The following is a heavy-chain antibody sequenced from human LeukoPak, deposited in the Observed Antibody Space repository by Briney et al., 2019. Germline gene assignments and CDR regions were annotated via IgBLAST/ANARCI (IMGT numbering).Heavy chain of an antibody. CDR3: SRDVESDSGAMDV. D-gene: IGHD1-26*01. CDR2: IRSKAYGGTT. Sequence: QTGGSLRLPCTASGFTFGDYGMSWVRQAPGKGLEWVAFIRSKAYGGTTECAASVKGRFTISRDDSKSVAYLQMNSLKTEDTAVYYCSRDVESDSGAMDVWGQGTTVTVSS. J-gene: IGHJ6*02. CDR1: GFTFGDYG. V-gene: IGHV3-49*04.